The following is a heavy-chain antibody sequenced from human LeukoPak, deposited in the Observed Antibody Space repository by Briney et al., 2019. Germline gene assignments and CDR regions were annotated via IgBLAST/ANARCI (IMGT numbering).Heavy chain of an antibody. CDR1: GYTFTSYY. V-gene: IGHV1-46*01. CDR3: ARARGTITYYDYVWGSYRFREFDY. J-gene: IGHJ4*02. CDR2: INPSGGST. Sequence: ASVKVSCKASGYTFTSYYMHWVRQAPGQGLEWMGIINPSGGSTNYAQKLRGRVTMTTDTSTSTAYTELRSLRSDDTAVYYCARARGTITYYDYVWGSYRFREFDYWGQGTLVTASS. D-gene: IGHD3-16*02.